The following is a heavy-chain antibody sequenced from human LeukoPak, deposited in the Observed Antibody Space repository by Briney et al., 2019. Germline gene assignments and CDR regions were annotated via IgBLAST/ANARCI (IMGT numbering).Heavy chain of an antibody. D-gene: IGHD5-24*01. V-gene: IGHV3-21*01. CDR1: GFTFSSCS. CDR2: ISSSSSYI. Sequence: GGSLRLSCAASGFTFSSCSMNWVRQAPGKGLEWVSSISSSSSYIYYADSVKGRFTISRDNAKNSLYLQMNSLRAEDTAVYYCARDLGDGYTIDYWGQGTLVTVSS. J-gene: IGHJ4*02. CDR3: ARDLGDGYTIDY.